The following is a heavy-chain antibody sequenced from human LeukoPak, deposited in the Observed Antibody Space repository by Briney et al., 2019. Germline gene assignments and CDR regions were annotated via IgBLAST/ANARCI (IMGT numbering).Heavy chain of an antibody. J-gene: IGHJ6*03. CDR1: GFSLSNYD. CDR3: ARGVEAPYYYMDV. CDR2: MRFDGSNR. Sequence: PGGSLRLSCEATGFSLSNYDMHWVRQAPGKGLEWVAFMRFDGSNRYYADSVKGRFTMYRDKSKNTLYLQMNSLRAEDTAVYYCARGVEAPYYYMDVWGKGTTVTVSS. D-gene: IGHD2-15*01. V-gene: IGHV3-30*02.